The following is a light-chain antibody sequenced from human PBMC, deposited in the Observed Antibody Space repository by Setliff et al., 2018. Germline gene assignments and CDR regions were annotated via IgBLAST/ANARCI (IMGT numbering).Light chain of an antibody. CDR1: SRDVGAHDF. Sequence: QSVLTQPASVSESPGQSITISCTGTSRDVGAHDFVSWYQQRPGKAPKLIIYDVNNRPSGVSNRFSGSKSGNTASLTISGLQAEDDADYYCSSHTTSSTWVFGGGTKATVL. CDR2: DVN. CDR3: SSHTTSSTWV. J-gene: IGLJ3*02. V-gene: IGLV2-14*03.